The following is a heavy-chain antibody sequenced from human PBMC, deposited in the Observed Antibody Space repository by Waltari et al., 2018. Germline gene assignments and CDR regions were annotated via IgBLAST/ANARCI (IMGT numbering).Heavy chain of an antibody. D-gene: IGHD3-22*01. J-gene: IGHJ3*02. CDR1: GFTFGDYA. Sequence: EVQLVESGGGLVQPGRSLRLSCTASGFTFGDYAMSWVRQAPGKGLEWVGFIRSKAYGGTTEYAASVKGRFTISRDDSKSIAYLQMNSLKTEDTAVYYCTRVGDSSGVAFDIWGQGTMVTVSS. CDR3: TRVGDSSGVAFDI. V-gene: IGHV3-49*04. CDR2: IRSKAYGGTT.